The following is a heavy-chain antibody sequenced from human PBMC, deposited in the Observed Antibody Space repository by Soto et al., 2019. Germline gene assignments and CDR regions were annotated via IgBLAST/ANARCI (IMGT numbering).Heavy chain of an antibody. V-gene: IGHV5-51*01. CDR1: GYSFTSYW. J-gene: IGHJ5*02. Sequence: HGESLKISCKGSGYSFTSYWIGWVRQMPGKGLEWMGIIYPGDSDTRYSPSFQGQVTISADKSISTAYLQWSSLKASDTAMYYCARRVTAIAQYNRFAPWGQGTPVIGSS. CDR3: ARRVTAIAQYNRFAP. D-gene: IGHD5-18*01. CDR2: IYPGDSDT.